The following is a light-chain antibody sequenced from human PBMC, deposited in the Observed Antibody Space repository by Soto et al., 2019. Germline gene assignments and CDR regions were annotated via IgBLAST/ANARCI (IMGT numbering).Light chain of an antibody. J-gene: IGKJ4*01. V-gene: IGKV1-39*01. Sequence: DIQMTQSPSSLSASVGDRVTITCRASQSISSYLNWYQQKPGEAPKLLIYAASSLQSGVPSRFSGSGSATDFTLTISSLQPEDFATYYCQQSYSTPLTFGGGTKVEIK. CDR2: AAS. CDR3: QQSYSTPLT. CDR1: QSISSY.